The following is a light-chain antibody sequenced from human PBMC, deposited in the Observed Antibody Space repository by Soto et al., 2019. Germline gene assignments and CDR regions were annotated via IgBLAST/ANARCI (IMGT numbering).Light chain of an antibody. CDR3: QQRSNWPPEIT. Sequence: EIVLTQSPATLSLSPGERATLSCRASQSISIYLAWYQQKPGQAPRLLIYDASNRATGIPARFSGSGSGTDFTVTISSLEPEDFAVYYCQQRSNWPPEITFGQGTRLDIK. V-gene: IGKV3-11*01. CDR1: QSISIY. CDR2: DAS. J-gene: IGKJ5*01.